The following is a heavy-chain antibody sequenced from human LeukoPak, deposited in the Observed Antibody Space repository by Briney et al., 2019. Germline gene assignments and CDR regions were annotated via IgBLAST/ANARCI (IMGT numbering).Heavy chain of an antibody. CDR1: GYTFTGYY. Sequence: ASVKVSCKASGYTFTGYYMHWVRQAPGQGLEWMGWINPNRGGKNYAQKFQGRVTMTRDTSISPAYMELSRLRSDDTAVYYCARDSLRAPENKTWAGRVTENWFDPWGQGTLVTVSS. CDR2: INPNRGGK. J-gene: IGHJ5*02. D-gene: IGHD2-21*02. V-gene: IGHV1-2*02. CDR3: ARDSLRAPENKTWAGRVTENWFDP.